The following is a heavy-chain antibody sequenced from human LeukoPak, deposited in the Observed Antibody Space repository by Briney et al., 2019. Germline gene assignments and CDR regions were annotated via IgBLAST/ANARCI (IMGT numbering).Heavy chain of an antibody. J-gene: IGHJ5*02. D-gene: IGHD2-21*02. CDR2: INPNSGGT. V-gene: IGHV1-2*02. CDR1: GYTFTGYY. Sequence: GASVKVSCKASGYTFTGYYMHWVRQAPGQGLEWMGWINPNSGGTNYAQKFQGRVTMTRDTSISTAYMELSRLRSDDTAVYYCARVECGGDCYSSSGWFDPWGQGTLVTVSS. CDR3: ARVECGGDCYSSSGWFDP.